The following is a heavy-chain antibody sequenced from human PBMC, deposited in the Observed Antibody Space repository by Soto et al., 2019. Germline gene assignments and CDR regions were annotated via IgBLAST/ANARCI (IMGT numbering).Heavy chain of an antibody. V-gene: IGHV1-69*01. CDR1: GGTFSSYA. CDR3: ARKKSVHRRVYPHYYYYYYGMDV. D-gene: IGHD2-8*01. Sequence: QVQLVQSGAEVKKPGSSVKVSCKASGGTFSSYAISWVRQAPGQGLEWMGGIIPIFGTANYAQKFQGRVTITADESTSTAYMELSSLRSEDTAVYYCARKKSVHRRVYPHYYYYYYGMDVWGQGTTVTVSS. CDR2: IIPIFGTA. J-gene: IGHJ6*02.